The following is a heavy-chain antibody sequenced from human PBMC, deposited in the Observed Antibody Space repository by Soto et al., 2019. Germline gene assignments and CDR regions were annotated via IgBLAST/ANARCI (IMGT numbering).Heavy chain of an antibody. CDR1: GFTFSSYA. CDR3: AREIGYCSSTSCSPYYYYGMDV. CDR2: ISYDGSNK. Sequence: SLRLSCAASGFTFSSYAMHWVRQAPGKGLEWVAVISYDGSNKYYADSVKGRFTISRDNSKNTLYLQMNSLRAEDTAVYYCAREIGYCSSTSCSPYYYYGMDVWGQGTTVTVSS. D-gene: IGHD2-2*01. V-gene: IGHV3-30-3*01. J-gene: IGHJ6*02.